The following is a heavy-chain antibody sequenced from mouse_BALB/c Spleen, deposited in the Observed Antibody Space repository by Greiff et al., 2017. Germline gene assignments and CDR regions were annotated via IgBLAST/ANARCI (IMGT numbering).Heavy chain of an antibody. CDR3: AREGVQLLRLREDY. CDR2: IYPGSGNT. J-gene: IGHJ2*01. Sequence: QVQLKQSGAELARPGASVKLSCKASGYTFTDYYINWVKQRTGQGLEWIGEIYPGSGNTYYNEKFKGKATLTADKSSSTAYMQLSSLTSEDSAVYFCAREGVQLLRLREDYWGQGTTLTVSS. V-gene: IGHV1-77*01. D-gene: IGHD1-2*01. CDR1: GYTFTDYY.